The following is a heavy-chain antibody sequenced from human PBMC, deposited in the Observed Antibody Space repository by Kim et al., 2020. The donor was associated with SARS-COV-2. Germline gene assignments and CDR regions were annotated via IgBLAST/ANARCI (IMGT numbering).Heavy chain of an antibody. CDR2: MSWNSASI. D-gene: IGHD3-3*01. V-gene: IGHV3-9*01. J-gene: IGHJ6*04. CDR3: ARVSVTTSRANVPYYWYAMDV. CDR1: GFTFGDYG. Sequence: GGSLRLSCAASGFTFGDYGIHWVRQAPGKGLEWVSGMSWNSASIGYVDSVKGRFTISRDNAKNSLYLQMNSLRIEDTALYYCARVSVTTSRANVPYYWYAMDVWGEGTTVTVSS.